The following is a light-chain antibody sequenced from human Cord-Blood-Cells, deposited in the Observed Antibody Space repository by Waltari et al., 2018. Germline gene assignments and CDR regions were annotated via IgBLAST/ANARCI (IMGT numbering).Light chain of an antibody. V-gene: IGLV2-11*01. Sequence: QSALTQPRSVSGSPGQSVTISCTGTSSDVGGYNYVPWYQQPPGKAPKPMIYDVSKRPPGVPDRLSGSRSGNTASRTISGLQAEDEADYYCCSYAGSYTWVFGGGTKLTVL. CDR2: DVS. CDR1: SSDVGGYNY. J-gene: IGLJ3*02. CDR3: CSYAGSYTWV.